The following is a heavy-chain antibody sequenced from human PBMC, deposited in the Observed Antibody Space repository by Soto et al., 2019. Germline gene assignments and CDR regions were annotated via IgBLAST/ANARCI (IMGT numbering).Heavy chain of an antibody. V-gene: IGHV5-10-1*01. CDR3: ARHISAADTGPNCQYYFDS. CDR2: IDPSDSQT. D-gene: IGHD1-7*01. CDR1: GYHFAAYL. J-gene: IGHJ4*02. Sequence: ESLKISGKGYGYHFAAYLITWVRQKQRQGLEWMGRIDPSDSQTYCSPSFRGHVTISVTKSITTVFLQWSSLSASDTAMYYCARHISAADTGPNCQYYFDSWGQGTPVSFYS.